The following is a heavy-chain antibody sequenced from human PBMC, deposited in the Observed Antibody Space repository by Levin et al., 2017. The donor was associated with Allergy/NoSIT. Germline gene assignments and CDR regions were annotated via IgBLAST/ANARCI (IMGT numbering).Heavy chain of an antibody. J-gene: IGHJ4*02. CDR3: AKEAGRGQNYGLQSYLEY. Sequence: GESLKISCAASGFTFSSYAMSWVRQAPGKGLEWVSAISGSGGSTYYADYMKARFTISRDNSKTTLYLQMNSLRAEDTAVYYCAKEAGRGQNYGLQSYLEYWGQGTLVTVSS. CDR2: ISGSGGST. D-gene: IGHD5-18*01. CDR1: GFTFSSYA. V-gene: IGHV3-23*01.